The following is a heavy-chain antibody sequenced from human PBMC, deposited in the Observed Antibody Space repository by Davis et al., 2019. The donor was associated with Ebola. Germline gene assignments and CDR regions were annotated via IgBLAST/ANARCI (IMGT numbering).Heavy chain of an antibody. J-gene: IGHJ4*02. D-gene: IGHD6-13*01. CDR2: IWYDGSNK. Sequence: GESLKISCAASGFTFSSYGMHWVRQAPGKGLEWVAVIWYDGSNKYYADSVKGRFTISRDNSKNTLYLQMNSLRAEDTAVYYCARDRRYSSSSDYWGQGTLVTVSS. CDR1: GFTFSSYG. V-gene: IGHV3-33*01. CDR3: ARDRRYSSSSDY.